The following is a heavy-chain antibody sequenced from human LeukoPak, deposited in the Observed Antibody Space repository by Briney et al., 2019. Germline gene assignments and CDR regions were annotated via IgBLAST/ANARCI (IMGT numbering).Heavy chain of an antibody. J-gene: IGHJ4*02. CDR1: GFIFSSSG. D-gene: IGHD1-1*01. CDR2: IWYDGNEI. CDR3: AREQQGRRAAFDY. Sequence: GGSLRLSCAASGFIFSSSGMHWVRQTPGKGLEWVAFIWYDGNEIYYADSVKGRFTISRDNSRNTLYLQMNSLRTEDTAVYYCAREQQGRRAAFDYWGQGTPVTVSS. V-gene: IGHV3-30*02.